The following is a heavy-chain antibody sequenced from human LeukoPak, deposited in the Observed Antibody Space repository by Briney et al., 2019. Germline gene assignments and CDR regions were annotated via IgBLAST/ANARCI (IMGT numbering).Heavy chain of an antibody. CDR1: RGSISSSSYY. CDR3: ARDGHMRFDP. V-gene: IGHV4-39*07. CDR2: IYYSGST. J-gene: IGHJ5*02. Sequence: PSGTLSLTCTVSRGSISSSSYYWGWIRQPPGKGLEWIGSIYYSGSTYYNPSLKSRVTISIDTSKNQFSLKLSSVTAADTALYYCARDGHMRFDPWGQGTLVTVSS.